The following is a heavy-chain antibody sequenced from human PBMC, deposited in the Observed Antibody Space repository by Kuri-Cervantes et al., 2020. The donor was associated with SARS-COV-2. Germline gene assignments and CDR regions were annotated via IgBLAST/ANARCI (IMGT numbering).Heavy chain of an antibody. CDR1: AFSISSYS. CDR2: ISGCSRTK. D-gene: IGHD3-16*01. J-gene: IGHJ4*02. V-gene: IGHV3-48*01. Sequence: GESLKISCAASAFSISSYSIKWVRQAPGRGLEWVLDISGCSRTKHYEGPVKGRFSICRDNARTSLDLQVSSLRAEDTAVYYCARDLDTLGVDYWGQGTLVTVSS. CDR3: ARDLDTLGVDY.